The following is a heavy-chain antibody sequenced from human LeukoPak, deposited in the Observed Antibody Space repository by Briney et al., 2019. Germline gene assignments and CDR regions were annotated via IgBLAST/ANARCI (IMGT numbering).Heavy chain of an antibody. Sequence: SGGSLRLSCAASGFTFSDYYMSWIRQAPGKGLEWVSYISSSGSTIYYADSVKGRFTISRDNAKNSLYLQMNSLRDEDTAVYYCARGVAAAGTGWFDPWGQGAVVTVSS. J-gene: IGHJ5*02. CDR1: GFTFSDYY. D-gene: IGHD6-13*01. V-gene: IGHV3-11*01. CDR3: ARGVAAAGTGWFDP. CDR2: ISSSGSTI.